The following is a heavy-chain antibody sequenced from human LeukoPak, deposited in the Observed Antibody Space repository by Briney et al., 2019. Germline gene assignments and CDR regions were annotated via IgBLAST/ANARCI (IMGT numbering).Heavy chain of an antibody. CDR1: GGSFSGYY. D-gene: IGHD3-22*01. J-gene: IGHJ4*02. CDR3: ARATYYYDSSGYYVKYYFDY. Sequence: SETLSLTCAVYGGSFSGYYWSWIRQPPGKGLEWIGSIYYSGSTYYNPSLKSRVTISVDTSKNQFSLKLSSVTAADTAVYYCARATYYYDSSGYYVKYYFDYWGQGTLVTVSS. CDR2: IYYSGST. V-gene: IGHV4-34*01.